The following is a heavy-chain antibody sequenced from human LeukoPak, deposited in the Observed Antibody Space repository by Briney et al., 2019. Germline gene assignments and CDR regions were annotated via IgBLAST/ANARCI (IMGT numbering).Heavy chain of an antibody. J-gene: IGHJ5*02. D-gene: IGHD2-2*01. Sequence: SETLSLTCTVSGGSIKSSFWSWIRQPPGEGLEWIGYISHSGNTNYNPSLESRVTISVDTSKNQFSLRLTSVTAADTAVYFRVRAVQSMTSAVNWFDPWGQGTLVTVFS. CDR1: GGSIKSSF. CDR2: ISHSGNT. V-gene: IGHV4-59*01. CDR3: VRAVQSMTSAVNWFDP.